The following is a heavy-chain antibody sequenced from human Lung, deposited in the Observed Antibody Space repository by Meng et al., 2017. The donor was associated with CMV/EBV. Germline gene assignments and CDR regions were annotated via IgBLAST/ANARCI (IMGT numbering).Heavy chain of an antibody. D-gene: IGHD1-26*01. V-gene: IGHV1-18*01. J-gene: IGHJ4*02. CDR1: GYTFTSYG. Sequence: QVQQVESGAEVKKPGALVKVSCKASGYTFTSYGISWVRQAPGQGLEWMGWISAYDGDTNCAQTLQGRVTMTTDTSTSTAYMELRSLRSDDTAVYYCARVEVGITSGDYWGQGTLVTVSS. CDR2: ISAYDGDT. CDR3: ARVEVGITSGDY.